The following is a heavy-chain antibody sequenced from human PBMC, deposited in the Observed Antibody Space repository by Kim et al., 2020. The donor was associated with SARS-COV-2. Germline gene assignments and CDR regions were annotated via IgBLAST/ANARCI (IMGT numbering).Heavy chain of an antibody. CDR2: ISYDGSNK. J-gene: IGHJ4*02. Sequence: GGSLRLSCAASGFTFSSYAMHWVRQAPGKGLEWVAVISYDGSNKYYADSVKGRFTISRDNSKNTLYLQMNSLRAEDTAVYYCASVGIAATPSYYWGQGTLVTVSS. V-gene: IGHV3-30-3*01. CDR3: ASVGIAATPSYY. D-gene: IGHD6-13*01. CDR1: GFTFSSYA.